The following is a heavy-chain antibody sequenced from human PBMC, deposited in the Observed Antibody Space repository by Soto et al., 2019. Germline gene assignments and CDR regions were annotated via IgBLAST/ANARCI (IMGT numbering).Heavy chain of an antibody. CDR2: IYYSGST. D-gene: IGHD3-10*01. J-gene: IGHJ5*02. V-gene: IGHV4-39*01. CDR1: GGSISSSRYY. CDR3: ARSRLWFGEFALNWFDP. Sequence: SETMSLTCTVSGGSISSSRYYWGWIRQPPGKGLEWIGSIYYSGSTYYNPSLKSRVTISVDTSKNQFSLKLSSVTAADTAVYYCARSRLWFGEFALNWFDPWGQGTLVTVSS.